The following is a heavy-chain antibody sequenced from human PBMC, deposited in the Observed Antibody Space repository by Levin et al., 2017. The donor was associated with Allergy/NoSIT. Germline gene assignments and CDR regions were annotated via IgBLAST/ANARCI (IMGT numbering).Heavy chain of an antibody. D-gene: IGHD6-19*01. CDR3: VTHVENYSSGWFAIDY. Sequence: GESPKISCAASGFTVSSNYMSWVRQAPGKGLEWVSVIYSGGSTYYADSVKGRFTISRDNSKNTLYLQMNSLRAEDTAVYYCVTHVENYSSGWFAIDYWGQGTLVTVSS. CDR1: GFTVSSNY. V-gene: IGHV3-53*01. J-gene: IGHJ4*02. CDR2: IYSGGST.